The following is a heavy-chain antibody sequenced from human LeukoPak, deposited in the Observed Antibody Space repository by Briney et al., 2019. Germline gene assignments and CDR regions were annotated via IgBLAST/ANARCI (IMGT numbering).Heavy chain of an antibody. V-gene: IGHV4-61*02. Sequence: PSETLSLTCTVSGGSISSGSYYWSWIRQPAGKGLEWIGRIYTSGSTNYNPSLKSRVTISVDTSKNQFSLKLSSVTAADTAVYYCARQDPKEGMIVLWGEYYYYYMDVWGKGTTVTISS. CDR2: IYTSGST. J-gene: IGHJ6*03. D-gene: IGHD3-16*01. CDR3: ARQDPKEGMIVLWGEYYYYYMDV. CDR1: GGSISSGSYY.